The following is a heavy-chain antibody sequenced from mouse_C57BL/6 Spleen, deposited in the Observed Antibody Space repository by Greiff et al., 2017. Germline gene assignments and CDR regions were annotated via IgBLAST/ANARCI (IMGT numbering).Heavy chain of an antibody. CDR2: IDPSDSYT. CDR3: AGLHWYFDV. V-gene: IGHV1-69*01. J-gene: IGHJ1*03. CDR1: GYTFTSYW. Sequence: QVQLQQPVAELVMPGASVKLSCKASGYTFTSYWMHWVKQRPGQGLEWIGEIDPSDSYTNYNQKFKGKSTLTVDKSSSTAYMQLSSLTSEDSAVDYCAGLHWYFDVWGTGATVTVSS. D-gene: IGHD1-2*01.